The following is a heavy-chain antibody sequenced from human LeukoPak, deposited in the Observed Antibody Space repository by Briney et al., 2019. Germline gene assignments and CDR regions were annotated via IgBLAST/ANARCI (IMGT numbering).Heavy chain of an antibody. CDR2: INHSGST. CDR3: ARGPNYYDSSGYYTT. D-gene: IGHD3-22*01. CDR1: GGSFSGYY. J-gene: IGHJ4*02. V-gene: IGHV4-34*01. Sequence: SETLSLTCAVYGGSFSGYYWSWIRQPPGKGLEWIGEINHSGSTNYNPSLKSRVTISVDTSKNQFSLKLSSVTAADTAVYYCARGPNYYDSSGYYTTWGQGTLVTVSS.